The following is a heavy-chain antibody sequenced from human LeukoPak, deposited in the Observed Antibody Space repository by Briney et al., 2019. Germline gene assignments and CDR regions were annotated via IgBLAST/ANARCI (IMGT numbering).Heavy chain of an antibody. CDR2: ISYDGSNK. V-gene: IGHV3-30*18. CDR1: GFTFSSYG. D-gene: IGHD3-22*01. J-gene: IGHJ4*02. CDR3: AKGPYYYDSSGGADPDY. Sequence: GGSLRLSCAASGFTFSSYGMHWVRQAPGKGLEWVAVISYDGSNKYYADSVKGRFTISRDNSKNTLYLQMNSLRAEDTAVYYCAKGPYYYDSSGGADPDYWGQGTLVTVSS.